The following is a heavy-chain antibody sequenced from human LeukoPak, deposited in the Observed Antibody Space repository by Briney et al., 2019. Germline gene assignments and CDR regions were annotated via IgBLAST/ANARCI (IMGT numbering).Heavy chain of an antibody. V-gene: IGHV3-48*04. CDR3: ARGLYTYGPNNWFDP. CDR2: ISSSGSSM. D-gene: IGHD5-18*01. J-gene: IGHJ5*02. CDR1: GFTFSIYI. Sequence: PGGSLRLSCAASGFTFSIYIMNWVRQAPGKGLEWVSYISSSGSSMYYADSVKGRFTISRDNAKNSLYLQMNSLRAEDTAVYYCARGLYTYGPNNWFDPWGQETLVTVSS.